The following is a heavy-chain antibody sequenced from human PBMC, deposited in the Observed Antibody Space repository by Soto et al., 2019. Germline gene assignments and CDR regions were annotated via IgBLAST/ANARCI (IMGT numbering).Heavy chain of an antibody. CDR3: AKILVDIVATGAFDI. CDR2: VSDNGGRT. J-gene: IGHJ3*02. CDR1: GFTCRTYG. Sequence: HLVGSLRLSCAASGFTCRTYGISWVRQAPGKGLEWVSAVSDNGGRTRYADSVKGRFTISRDNSKNTLYLQMNSLRAEDTAVYYRAKILVDIVATGAFDIWGQGTMVTVSS. D-gene: IGHD5-12*01. V-gene: IGHV3-23*01.